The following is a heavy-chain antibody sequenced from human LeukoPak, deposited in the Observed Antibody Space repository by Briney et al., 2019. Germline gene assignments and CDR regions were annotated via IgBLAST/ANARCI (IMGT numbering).Heavy chain of an antibody. V-gene: IGHV1-69*10. CDR1: GGXFSSYA. CDR2: IIPILGIA. Sequence: SVKVSCKASGGXFSSYAISWVRQAPGQGREWLGWIIPILGIANYAQKFQGRVTITADKSTSTAYMELSSLRSEDTAVYYCARGPLAVAAWFDYWGQGTLVTVSS. D-gene: IGHD6-19*01. CDR3: ARGPLAVAAWFDY. J-gene: IGHJ4*02.